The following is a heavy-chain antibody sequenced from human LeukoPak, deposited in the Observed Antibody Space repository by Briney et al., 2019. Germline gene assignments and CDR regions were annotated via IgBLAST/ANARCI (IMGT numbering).Heavy chain of an antibody. J-gene: IGHJ5*02. V-gene: IGHV3-13*04. Sequence: GGSLRLSCAASGFTFSNYDMHFVRQATGKGLEWVSGIGTTGDTYYPASVKGRFTISRENAKNSLYLQMNSLRAGDTAVYYCARGDILTDYSFDPWGQGTLVIVSS. CDR3: ARGDILTDYSFDP. CDR1: GFTFSNYD. CDR2: IGTTGDT. D-gene: IGHD3-9*01.